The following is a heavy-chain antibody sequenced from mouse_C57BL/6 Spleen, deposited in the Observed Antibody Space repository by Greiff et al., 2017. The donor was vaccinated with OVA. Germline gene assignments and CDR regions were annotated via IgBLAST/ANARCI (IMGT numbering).Heavy chain of an antibody. CDR3: ARGLRHFDY. D-gene: IGHD1-2*01. V-gene: IGHV3-1*01. Sequence: EVQLVESGPGMVKPSQSLSLTCTVTGYSITSGYDWHWIRHFPGNKLEWMGYISYSGSTNYNPSLKSRISLTHDTSKNHFSLKLHSVTTEDTATYYCARGLRHFDYWGQGTTLTVSS. CDR2: ISYSGST. J-gene: IGHJ2*01. CDR1: GYSITSGYD.